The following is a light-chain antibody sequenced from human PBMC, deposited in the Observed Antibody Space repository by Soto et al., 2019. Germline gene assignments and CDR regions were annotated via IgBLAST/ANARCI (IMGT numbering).Light chain of an antibody. J-gene: IGKJ2*01. V-gene: IGKV3-20*01. CDR1: QSVIRNY. CDR2: GAS. Sequence: ESVLTQSPGTLSLSSGERATLSCRTSQSVIRNYLAWYQQTPGRSPRLLIYGASNRATGIPDRFSGSGSGTDFTLTISGLEAEDFAVYYCQKYDTAPYTFGQGTRLEIK. CDR3: QKYDTAPYT.